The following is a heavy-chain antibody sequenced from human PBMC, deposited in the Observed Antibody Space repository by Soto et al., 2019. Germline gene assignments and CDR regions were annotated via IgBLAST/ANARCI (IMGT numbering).Heavy chain of an antibody. V-gene: IGHV1-18*01. CDR1: GYSFSNYG. J-gene: IGHJ4*02. D-gene: IGHD1-26*01. Sequence: GASVKVSCKASGYSFSNYGITWVRQAPGQGLEWMGWISGYNSNTNYAQKFEGRVRMTKDTTRSTAYLEVRSLRFDDTAVYYCGRERQWEPVPYWGQGTPVTVS. CDR3: GRERQWEPVPY. CDR2: ISGYNSNT.